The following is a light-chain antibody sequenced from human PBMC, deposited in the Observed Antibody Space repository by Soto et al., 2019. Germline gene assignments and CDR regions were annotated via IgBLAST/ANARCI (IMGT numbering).Light chain of an antibody. Sequence: DIQLTQSPSFLSASVGDRVTITCRASQGISSYLAWYQQKPGKAPKLLIYAASTLQSGVPSRFSGSGSGTEFTITISSLQHEDYSTSYCQQLNSYTPWTFGQGTKVEIK. CDR2: AAS. CDR3: QQLNSYTPWT. V-gene: IGKV1-9*01. CDR1: QGISSY. J-gene: IGKJ1*01.